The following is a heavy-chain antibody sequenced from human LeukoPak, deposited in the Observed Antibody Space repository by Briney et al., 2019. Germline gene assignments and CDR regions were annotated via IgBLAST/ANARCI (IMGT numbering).Heavy chain of an antibody. CDR1: GYTFTGYY. J-gene: IGHJ4*02. V-gene: IGHV1-46*01. CDR3: ARGFLYYYDSSDGFYLDY. CDR2: INPSGGST. D-gene: IGHD3-22*01. Sequence: ASVKVSCKASGYTFTGYYMHWVRQAPGQGLEWMGIINPSGGSTSYAQKFQGRVTMTRDTSTSTVYMELSSLRSEDTAVYYCARGFLYYYDSSDGFYLDYWGQGTLVTVSS.